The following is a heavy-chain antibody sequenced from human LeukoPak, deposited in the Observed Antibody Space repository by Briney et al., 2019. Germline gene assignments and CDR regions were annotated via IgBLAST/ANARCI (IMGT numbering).Heavy chain of an antibody. J-gene: IGHJ4*02. V-gene: IGHV3-23*01. D-gene: IGHD3-3*01. CDR3: ARLREIPVFGVVTKSTSYFDY. CDR2: SSSIGGRT. Sequence: PGGSLRLSCAASGFTFSSYAMHWVRQAPGKGLEWVSGSSSIGGRTYYADSVKGRFTVTRDNSRNTLHLQMNSLRAEDTAVYYCARLREIPVFGVVTKSTSYFDYWGQGTLVTVSS. CDR1: GFTFSSYA.